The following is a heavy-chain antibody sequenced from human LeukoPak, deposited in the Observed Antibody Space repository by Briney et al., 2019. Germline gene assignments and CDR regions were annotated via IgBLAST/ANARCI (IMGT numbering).Heavy chain of an antibody. CDR3: AKGFYYFDY. V-gene: IGHV3-23*01. CDR2: ISGSGGST. J-gene: IGHJ4*02. D-gene: IGHD3-10*01. Sequence: GGSLRLSCAASGFTFSSYGMNWVRQAPGKGLEWVSAISGSGGSTYYADSVKGRFTISRDNSRNTLFLQMNSLRAEDTAVYYCAKGFYYFDYWGQGTLVTVSS. CDR1: GFTFSSYG.